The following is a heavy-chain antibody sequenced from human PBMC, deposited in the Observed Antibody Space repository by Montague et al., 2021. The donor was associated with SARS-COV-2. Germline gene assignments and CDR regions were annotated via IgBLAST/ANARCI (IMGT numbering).Heavy chain of an antibody. Sequence: SETLFLTCTVSGGSISSSTYYCDWIRPPPGKGLELIGSIYDGGSTYNNPSLNRRVTISVDTSKNHFSLMLSSVTAADTAVYYCARGGRKLLPVATTIGGFDIWGQGTMVTVSS. V-gene: IGHV4-39*02. CDR3: ARGGRKLLPVATTIGGFDI. D-gene: IGHD5-12*01. CDR1: GGSISSSTYY. J-gene: IGHJ3*02. CDR2: IYDGGST.